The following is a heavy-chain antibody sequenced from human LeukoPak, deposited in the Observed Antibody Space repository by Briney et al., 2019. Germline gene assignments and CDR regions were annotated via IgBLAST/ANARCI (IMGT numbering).Heavy chain of an antibody. Sequence: PGGSLRLSCTASGFTFSNYAMSWVRQAPGKGLEWVSYISSGGSTVYYADSVKGRFTISRDNAKNSLYLQMNSLRAEDTAVYYCARADYWGQGTLVTVSS. CDR1: GFTFSNYA. CDR2: ISSGGSTV. J-gene: IGHJ4*02. V-gene: IGHV3-48*03. CDR3: ARADY.